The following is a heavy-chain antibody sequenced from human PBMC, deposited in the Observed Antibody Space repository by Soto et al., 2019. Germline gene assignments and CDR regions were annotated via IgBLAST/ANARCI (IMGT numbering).Heavy chain of an antibody. CDR3: ATRGPQYYFYY. V-gene: IGHV3-23*01. Sequence: GSLRLSCAASGFTFSSFAMSWVRQAPGKGLEWVSAISGSGDSTHYADSVKGRFTISRDSSKNTLYLQMNSLRAEETAIYYCATRGPQYYFYYWGQGTLVTVSS. CDR1: GFTFSSFA. D-gene: IGHD3-16*01. CDR2: ISGSGDST. J-gene: IGHJ4*02.